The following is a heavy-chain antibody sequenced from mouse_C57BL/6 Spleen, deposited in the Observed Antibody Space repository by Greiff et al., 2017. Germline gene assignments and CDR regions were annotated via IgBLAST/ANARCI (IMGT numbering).Heavy chain of an antibody. CDR2: INPNNGGT. CDR1: GYTFTDYN. CDR3: ARLHYSNYDFDY. D-gene: IGHD2-5*01. Sequence: VQLKESGPELVKPGASVKIPCKASGYTFTDYNMDWVKQSHGKSLEWIGDINPNNGGTIYNQKFKGKATLTVDKSSSTAYMELRSLTSEDTAVXYCARLHYSNYDFDYWGQGTTLTVSS. V-gene: IGHV1-18*01. J-gene: IGHJ2*01.